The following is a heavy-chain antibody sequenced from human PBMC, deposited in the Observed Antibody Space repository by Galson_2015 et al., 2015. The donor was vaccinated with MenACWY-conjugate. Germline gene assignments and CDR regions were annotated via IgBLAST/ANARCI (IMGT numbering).Heavy chain of an antibody. CDR3: ALDPFQAWGA. CDR1: GFTVGTRY. V-gene: IGHV3-66*01. CDR2: IYSDGNS. D-gene: IGHD3-16*01. J-gene: IGHJ4*02. Sequence: SLRLSCAASGFTVGTRYMSWVRQAPGKGLEWISVIYSDGNSFYANSMKARFTVSRDISKNTLYLQMDSLRVEDTAVYYCALDPFQAWGAWGQGTLVTVSS.